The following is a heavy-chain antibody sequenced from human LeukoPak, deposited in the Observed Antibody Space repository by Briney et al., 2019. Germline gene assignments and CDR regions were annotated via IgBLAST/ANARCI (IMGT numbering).Heavy chain of an antibody. V-gene: IGHV4-30-4*08. CDR3: AGGGGDFDY. J-gene: IGHJ4*02. D-gene: IGHD3-16*01. Sequence: SETLSLTCTVSGGSVSNGDYYWSWIRQPPGTGLEWIGYIYYNGNTYYSPSLKSRVIMSVDTSKNQFSLKLSSVTAADTAVYYCAGGGGDFDYWGQGTLITVSS. CDR1: GGSVSNGDYY. CDR2: IYYNGNT.